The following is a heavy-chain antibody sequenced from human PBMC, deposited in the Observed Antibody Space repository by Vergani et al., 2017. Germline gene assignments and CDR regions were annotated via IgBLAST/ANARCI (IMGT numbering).Heavy chain of an antibody. CDR1: GYSFTSYW. CDR2: IDPSDSYT. CDR3: AREGDCSGGSCHPEAFDI. Sequence: VQLVESGAEVKKPGESLRISCKGSGYSFTSYWISWVRQMPGKGLEWMGRIDPSDSYTNYSPSFQGHVTISADKSISTAYLQWSSLKASDTAMYYCAREGDCSGGSCHPEAFDIWGQGTMVTVSS. V-gene: IGHV5-10-1*01. D-gene: IGHD2-15*01. J-gene: IGHJ3*02.